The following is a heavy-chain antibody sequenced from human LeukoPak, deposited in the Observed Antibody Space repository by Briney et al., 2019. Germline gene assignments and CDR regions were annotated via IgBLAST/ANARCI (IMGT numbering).Heavy chain of an antibody. CDR3: ARHPEPGYCSSTSCHESYFDY. CDR2: ISGSGGRP. J-gene: IGHJ4*02. V-gene: IGHV3-23*01. CDR1: GFTFSTYA. D-gene: IGHD2-2*01. Sequence: GGSLRLSCAASGFTFSTYAMSWVRQAPGKGLEWVSAISGSGGRPYYADSVKGRFTISRDNSKNTLYLQMNSLRAEDTAVYYCARHPEPGYCSSTSCHESYFDYWGQGTLVTVSS.